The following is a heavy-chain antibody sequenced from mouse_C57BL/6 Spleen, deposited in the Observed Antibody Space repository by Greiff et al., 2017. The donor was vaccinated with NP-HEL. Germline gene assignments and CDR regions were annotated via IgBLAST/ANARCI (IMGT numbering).Heavy chain of an antibody. J-gene: IGHJ2*01. CDR1: GYAFSSYW. D-gene: IGHD3-2*02. CDR2: IYPGDGDT. V-gene: IGHV1-80*01. Sequence: VMLVESGAELVKPGASVKISCKASGYAFSSYWMNWVKQRPGKGLEWIGQIYPGDGDTNYNGKFKGKATLTADKSSSTAYRQLSSLTSEDSAVYFCAREDSSGYDYWGQGTTLTVSS. CDR3: AREDSSGYDY.